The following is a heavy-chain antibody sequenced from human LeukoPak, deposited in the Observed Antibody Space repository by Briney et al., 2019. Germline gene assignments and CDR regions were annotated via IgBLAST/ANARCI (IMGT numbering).Heavy chain of an antibody. CDR2: IHYTWNT. D-gene: IGHD5/OR15-5a*01. V-gene: IGHV4-59*01. J-gene: IGHJ6*02. CDR1: GGSFSGYH. Sequence: SETLSLTCAVYGGSFSGYHWSWIRQPPGKGLEWIGYIHYTWNTKYNSSLKSRVTISLDKSNNQFSLRLSSVTAADTAVYYCARAASKGGMDVWGQGTTVTVSS. CDR3: ARAASKGGMDV.